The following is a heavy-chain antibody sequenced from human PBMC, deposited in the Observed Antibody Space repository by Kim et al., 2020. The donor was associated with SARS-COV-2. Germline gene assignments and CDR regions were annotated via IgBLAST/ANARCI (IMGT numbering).Heavy chain of an antibody. CDR1: GYTFTGYY. CDR3: ARDHYYDSILYFDY. D-gene: IGHD3-22*01. V-gene: IGHV1-2*02. Sequence: ASVKVSCKASGYTFTGYYMHWVRQAPGQGLEWMGWINPNSGGTNYAQKFQGRVTMTRDTSISTAYMELSRLRSDDTAVYYCARDHYYDSILYFDYWGQGTLVTVSS. CDR2: INPNSGGT. J-gene: IGHJ4*02.